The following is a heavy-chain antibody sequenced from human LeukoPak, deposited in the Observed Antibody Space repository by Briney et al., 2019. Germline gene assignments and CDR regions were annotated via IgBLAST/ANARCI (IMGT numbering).Heavy chain of an antibody. CDR1: GFRFNTYW. CDR2: INQDGDDK. CDR3: ARDKQVGATYFGY. D-gene: IGHD1-26*01. Sequence: PGGSLRLSCAASGFRFNTYWMSWVRQAPGKGPEWVANINQDGDDKNYLGSVRGRFTITRDNAENSLHLQMNSLRVEDTAVYYCARDKQVGATYFGYWGQGSLVTVS. J-gene: IGHJ4*02. V-gene: IGHV3-7*01.